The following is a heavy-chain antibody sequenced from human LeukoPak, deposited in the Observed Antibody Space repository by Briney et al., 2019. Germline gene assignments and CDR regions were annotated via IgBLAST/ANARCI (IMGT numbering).Heavy chain of an antibody. CDR1: GGTFSSYA. V-gene: IGHV1-69*04. CDR2: IIPILGIA. D-gene: IGHD5-12*01. J-gene: IGHJ4*02. CDR3: ARSGDIVATMGLFGY. Sequence: SVKVSCKASGGTFSSYAISWVRQAPGQGLEWMGRIIPILGIANYAQKFQGRVTITADKSTSTAYMELSSLRSEDTAVYYCARSGDIVATMGLFGYWGQGTLVTVSS.